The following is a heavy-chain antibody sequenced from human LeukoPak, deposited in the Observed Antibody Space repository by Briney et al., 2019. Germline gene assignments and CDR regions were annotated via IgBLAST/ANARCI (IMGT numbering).Heavy chain of an antibody. CDR2: IYFSGST. D-gene: IGHD6-13*01. CDR3: ARVAAAAGNRFDWFDP. J-gene: IGHJ5*02. V-gene: IGHV4-39*07. Sequence: SETLSLTCTVSGGSISYSNSYWGWIRQPPGNGLEWIGNIYFSGSTYYKQSLKSRVTISVDTSKNQFSLKLRSVTAADTAVYYCARVAAAAGNRFDWFDPWGQGTLVTVSS. CDR1: GGSISYSNSY.